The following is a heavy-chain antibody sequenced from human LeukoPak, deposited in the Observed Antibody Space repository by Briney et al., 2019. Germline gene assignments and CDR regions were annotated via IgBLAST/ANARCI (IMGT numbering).Heavy chain of an antibody. Sequence: SETLSLTCTVSGGSISSSTYYWGWIRQPPGKGLEWIESIYYSGSTYYNPSLKSRVTISVDTSKNQFSLKLSSVTAADTAVYYCARSQAYGIFDYWGQGTLVTVSS. CDR2: IYYSGST. J-gene: IGHJ4*02. CDR1: GGSISSSTYY. D-gene: IGHD4-17*01. V-gene: IGHV4-39*01. CDR3: ARSQAYGIFDY.